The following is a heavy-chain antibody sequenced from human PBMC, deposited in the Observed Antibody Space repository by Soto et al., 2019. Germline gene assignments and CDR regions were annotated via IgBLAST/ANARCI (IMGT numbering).Heavy chain of an antibody. CDR3: ARALGYCISTSCYGTYGMDV. CDR2: IWYDGSSK. Sequence: PGGSLRLCCAASGLTFSSYAMSWVRQAPGKGLEWVSVIWYDGSSKYYADSVKGRFTISRDNSKNTLYLQMNSLRAEDTAVYYCARALGYCISTSCYGTYGMDVWGQGTTVTVSS. CDR1: GLTFSSYA. D-gene: IGHD2-2*01. J-gene: IGHJ6*02. V-gene: IGHV3-33*08.